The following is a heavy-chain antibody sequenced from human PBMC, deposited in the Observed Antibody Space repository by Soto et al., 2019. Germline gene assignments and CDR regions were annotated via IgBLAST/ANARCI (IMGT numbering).Heavy chain of an antibody. CDR3: ARHNYGSGSTYFDY. CDR2: IYYSGST. CDR1: GGSISSSY. Sequence: SATPSLACTVFGGSISSSYWSCIRQPPGKGLEWIGYIYYSGSTNYNPSLKSRVTISVDTSKNQFSLKLNSMTAADTAVYYCARHNYGSGSTYFDYWGQGTLVTVSS. D-gene: IGHD3-10*01. V-gene: IGHV4-59*08. J-gene: IGHJ4*02.